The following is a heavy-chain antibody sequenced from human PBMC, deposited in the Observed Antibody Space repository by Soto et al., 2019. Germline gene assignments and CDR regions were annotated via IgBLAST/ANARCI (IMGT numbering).Heavy chain of an antibody. CDR1: GGSFSGYY. J-gene: IGHJ6*02. CDR3: ARGRQYFGMDV. Sequence: PSETLSLTCAVYGGSFSGYYWSWIRQPPGKGLEWIGEINHSGSTNYNPSLKGRVTISVDTSKNQFSLKLSSVTAADTAVYYCARGRQYFGMDVWGQGTTVTVSS. D-gene: IGHD3-9*01. CDR2: INHSGST. V-gene: IGHV4-34*01.